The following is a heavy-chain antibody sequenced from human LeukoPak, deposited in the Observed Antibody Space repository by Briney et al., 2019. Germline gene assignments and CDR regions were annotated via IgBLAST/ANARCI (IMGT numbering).Heavy chain of an antibody. Sequence: GGSLRLSCAASGFTFSDYWMSWVRQAPGKGLEWVAVISYDGNKKYYADSVKGRFDISRDNSKNILYMQMNSLRTEDTAVYYCARDRDYYNSGGTMIDYWGQGTLVTVSS. CDR1: GFTFSDYW. V-gene: IGHV3-30*03. CDR3: ARDRDYYNSGGTMIDY. CDR2: ISYDGNKK. J-gene: IGHJ4*02. D-gene: IGHD6-19*01.